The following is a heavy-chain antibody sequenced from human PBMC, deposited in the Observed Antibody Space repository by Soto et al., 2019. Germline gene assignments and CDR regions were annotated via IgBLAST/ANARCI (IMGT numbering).Heavy chain of an antibody. V-gene: IGHV4-4*02. J-gene: IGHJ6*02. CDR1: GGSISSSNW. CDR3: ARGLSDGSGSYYGMDV. CDR2: IYHSGST. D-gene: IGHD3-10*01. Sequence: SETLSLTCAVSGGSISSSNWWSWVRQPPGKGLEWIGEIYHSGSTNYNPSLKCRVTISVDKSKNQFSLKLSSVTAADTAVYYCARGLSDGSGSYYGMDVWGQGTTVTVSS.